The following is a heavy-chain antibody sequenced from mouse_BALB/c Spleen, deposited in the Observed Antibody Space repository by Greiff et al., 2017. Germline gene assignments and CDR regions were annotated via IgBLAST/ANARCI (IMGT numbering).Heavy chain of an antibody. CDR1: GFSLTGYG. Sequence: QVQLKQSGPGLVAPSQSLSITCTVSGFSLTGYGVNWVRQPPGKGLEWLGMIWGDGSTDYNSALKSRLSISKDNSKSQVFFKMNSLQANDTAIYYCAREGGYYAMDYWGQGTSVTVSS. CDR2: IWGDGST. J-gene: IGHJ4*01. CDR3: AREGGYYAMDY. V-gene: IGHV2-6-7*01.